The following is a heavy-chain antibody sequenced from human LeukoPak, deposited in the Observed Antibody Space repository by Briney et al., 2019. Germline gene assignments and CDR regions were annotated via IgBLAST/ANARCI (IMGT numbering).Heavy chain of an antibody. V-gene: IGHV1-24*01. CDR1: GYTLTELS. J-gene: IGHJ4*02. CDR2: FDPEDGET. Sequence: ASVKVSCKVSGYTLTELSMHWVRQAPGKGLGWMGGFDPEDGETIYAQKFQGRVTMTEDTSTDTAYMELSSLRSEDTAVYYCATVHTYYYDSSGYYCKWKFDYWGQGTLVTVSS. CDR3: ATVHTYYYDSSGYYCKWKFDY. D-gene: IGHD3-22*01.